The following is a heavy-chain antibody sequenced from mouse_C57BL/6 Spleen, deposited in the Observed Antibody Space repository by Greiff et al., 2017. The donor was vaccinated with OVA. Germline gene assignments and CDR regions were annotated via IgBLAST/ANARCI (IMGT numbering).Heavy chain of an antibody. V-gene: IGHV1-54*01. Sequence: VQLQQSGAELVRPGTSVKVSCKASGYAFTNYLIEWVKQRPGQGLEWIGVINPGSGGTKYNEKFKSKATLTVDKPSRTAYKQLSSLTSEDSAVYYCARDSSGYPYYYAMDYWGQGTSVTVSS. D-gene: IGHD3-2*02. J-gene: IGHJ4*01. CDR3: ARDSSGYPYYYAMDY. CDR1: GYAFTNYL. CDR2: INPGSGGT.